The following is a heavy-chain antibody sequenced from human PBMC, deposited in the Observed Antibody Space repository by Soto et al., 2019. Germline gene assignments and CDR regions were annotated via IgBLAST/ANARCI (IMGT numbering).Heavy chain of an antibody. V-gene: IGHV4-39*01. J-gene: IGHJ5*02. Sequence: PSETLSLTCTVSGGSISSSSYYWGWIRQPPGKGLEWIGSIYYSGSTYYNPSLKSRVTISVDTSKNQFSLKLSSVTAADTAVYYCARHPSYDYGEYYGWFDPWGQGTLVTVSS. D-gene: IGHD4-17*01. CDR2: IYYSGST. CDR3: ARHPSYDYGEYYGWFDP. CDR1: GGSISSSSYY.